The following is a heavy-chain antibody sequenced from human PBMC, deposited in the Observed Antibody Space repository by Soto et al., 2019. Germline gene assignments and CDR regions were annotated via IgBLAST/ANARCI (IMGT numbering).Heavy chain of an antibody. CDR1: GYTFTNYD. CDR3: ARGRRDYHDSGDWVPLAY. Sequence: QVQLVQSGAEVKKPGASVKVSCKASGYTFTNYDINWVRQATGQGLEWMGWMNPDSGDTRYAQEFQGRVTMTRDTSIRTTYMELSSLRSEDTAVYYGARGRRDYHDSGDWVPLAYWGQGTLVIVSS. J-gene: IGHJ4*02. V-gene: IGHV1-8*01. D-gene: IGHD3-22*01. CDR2: MNPDSGDT.